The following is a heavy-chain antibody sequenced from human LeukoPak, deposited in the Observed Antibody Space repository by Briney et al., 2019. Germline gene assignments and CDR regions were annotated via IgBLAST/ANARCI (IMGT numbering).Heavy chain of an antibody. CDR3: ARDLGGNRLGFDY. CDR1: GGSFSGYY. J-gene: IGHJ4*02. CDR2: IYYSGST. V-gene: IGHV4-34*01. D-gene: IGHD4-23*01. Sequence: SETLSLTCAVYGGSFSGYYWSWIRQPPGKGLEWIGSIYYSGSTYYNPSLKSRVTISVDTSKNQFSLKLSSVTAADTAVYYCARDLGGNRLGFDYWGQGTLVTVSS.